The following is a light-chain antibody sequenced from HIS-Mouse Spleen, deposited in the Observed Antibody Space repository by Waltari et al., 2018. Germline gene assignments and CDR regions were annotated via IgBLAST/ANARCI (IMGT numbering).Light chain of an antibody. CDR2: DVS. V-gene: IGLV2-14*03. J-gene: IGLJ2*01. Sequence: QSALTQPASVSGSPGQSITISCTGTSSDVGGLNYVSWYQQHPGKAPKLMIYDVSNRPSGVSNRFSGSKSGNTASLTISGLQAEDEADYYCSSYTSSSFNVVFGGGTKLTVL. CDR3: SSYTSSSFNVV. CDR1: SSDVGGLNY.